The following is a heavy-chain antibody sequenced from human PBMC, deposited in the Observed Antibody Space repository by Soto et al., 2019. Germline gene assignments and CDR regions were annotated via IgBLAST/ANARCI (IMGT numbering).Heavy chain of an antibody. Sequence: ALRLSCAASGFIVSTYAMTWVRQAPGKGLEWVSGITGSVSEAHYADSVKGRFTISRDNSKNTVYLQMNSLRAEDTAIYYCAKLRFLEWLVNLDVWGQGTTVTVSS. J-gene: IGHJ6*02. CDR2: ITGSVSEA. CDR3: AKLRFLEWLVNLDV. V-gene: IGHV3-23*01. CDR1: GFIVSTYA. D-gene: IGHD3-3*01.